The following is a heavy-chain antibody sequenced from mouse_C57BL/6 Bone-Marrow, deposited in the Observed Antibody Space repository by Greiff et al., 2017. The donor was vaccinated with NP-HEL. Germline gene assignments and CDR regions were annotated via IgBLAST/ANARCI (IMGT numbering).Heavy chain of an antibody. V-gene: IGHV5-9-1*02. D-gene: IGHD1-1*01. Sequence: EVKLMESGEGLVKPGGSLKLSCAASGFTFSSYAMSWVRQTPEKRLEWVAYISSGGDYIYYADTVKGRFTISRDNARNTLYLQMSSLKSEDTAMYYCTREGDTTVPHFDYWGQGTTLTVSS. CDR2: ISSGGDYI. CDR3: TREGDTTVPHFDY. CDR1: GFTFSSYA. J-gene: IGHJ2*01.